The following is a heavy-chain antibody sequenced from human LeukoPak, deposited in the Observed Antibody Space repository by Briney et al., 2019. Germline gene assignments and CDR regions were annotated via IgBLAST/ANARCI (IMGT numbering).Heavy chain of an antibody. V-gene: IGHV4-34*01. CDR2: INHSGST. D-gene: IGHD5-12*01. CDR1: GGSFSGYY. Sequence: SETLSLTCAVYGGSFSGYYWSWIRQPPGKGLEWIGEINHSGSTNYNPSLKSRVTISVDTSKNQFSLKLSSVTAANTAVYYCARGYSGYDFFWFDPWGQGTLVTVSS. J-gene: IGHJ5*02. CDR3: ARGYSGYDFFWFDP.